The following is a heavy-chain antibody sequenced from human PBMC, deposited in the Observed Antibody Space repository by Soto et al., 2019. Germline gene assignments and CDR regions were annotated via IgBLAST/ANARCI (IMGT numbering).Heavy chain of an antibody. CDR1: GFTFNTYW. V-gene: IGHV3-7*03. CDR3: VASTGWIFDN. J-gene: IGHJ4*02. D-gene: IGHD2-8*02. Sequence: TGGSLRLSCAASGFTFNTYWMTWVRQAPGKGLEWVASINKDGTVKDYVPSLRDRFTISRDDIKNSLYLQMNNMRAEDTAVYYCVASTGWIFDNWGQGTLVTVPQ. CDR2: INKDGTVK.